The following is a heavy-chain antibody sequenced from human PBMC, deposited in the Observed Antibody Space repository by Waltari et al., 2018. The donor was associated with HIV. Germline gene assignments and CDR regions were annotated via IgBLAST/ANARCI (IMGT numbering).Heavy chain of an antibody. CDR3: ARAASSDAFDI. J-gene: IGHJ3*02. V-gene: IGHV4-34*01. CDR2: INHSGST. Sequence: QVQLQQWGAGLLKPSETLSLTCAVYGGSFSGYYWSWIRQPPGKGLEGIGEINHSGSTNYNPSLKSRVTISVDTSKNQFSLKLSSVTAADTAVYYCARAASSDAFDIWGQGTMVTVSS. CDR1: GGSFSGYY.